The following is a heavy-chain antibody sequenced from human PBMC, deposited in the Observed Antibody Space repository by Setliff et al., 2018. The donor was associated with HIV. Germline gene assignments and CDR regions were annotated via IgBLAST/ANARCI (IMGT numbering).Heavy chain of an antibody. CDR1: GDSSSSYY. Sequence: PSETLSLTCTVSGDSSSSYYCNWIRQPAGKGLEWIGHMYISGSTNYNPSLKSRVTMSLDTSKNQFSLKLSSVTAADTAIYYCARGSRSHGGMFGYWGQGTLVTV. V-gene: IGHV4-4*07. J-gene: IGHJ4*02. CDR3: ARGSRSHGGMFGY. D-gene: IGHD6-13*01. CDR2: MYISGST.